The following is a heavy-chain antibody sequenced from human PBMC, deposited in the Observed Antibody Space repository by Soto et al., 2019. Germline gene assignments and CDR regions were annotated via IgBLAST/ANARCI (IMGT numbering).Heavy chain of an antibody. CDR2: IYYSGNT. J-gene: IGHJ4*02. CDR1: GGSMRSGDYS. V-gene: IGHV4-30-2*01. Sequence: SETLSLTCAVSGGSMRSGDYSWSWIRQPPGKGLEWIGYIYYSGNTYYNPSLKSRVTISVDRSKNQFSLKLSSVTAAETAVYYCAREEGTHYGSGSLFDYWGQGILVTVSS. D-gene: IGHD3-10*01. CDR3: AREEGTHYGSGSLFDY.